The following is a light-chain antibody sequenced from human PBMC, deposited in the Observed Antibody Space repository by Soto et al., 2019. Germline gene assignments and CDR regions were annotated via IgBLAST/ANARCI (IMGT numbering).Light chain of an antibody. J-gene: IGLJ2*01. V-gene: IGLV2-14*01. CDR2: EVS. CDR3: CSYTSSTIL. Sequence: QSVLTQPASVSGSPGQSITISCSGTSSDVGGYNYVSWYQQHPGKAPKVMIYEVSNRPSGVSNRFSGSKSGNTASLTISGLQAEDEGDYYCCSYTSSTILFGGGTKLTVL. CDR1: SSDVGGYNY.